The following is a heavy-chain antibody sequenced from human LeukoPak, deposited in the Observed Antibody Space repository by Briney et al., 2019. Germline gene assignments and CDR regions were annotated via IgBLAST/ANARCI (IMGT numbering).Heavy chain of an antibody. V-gene: IGHV4-61*01. Sequence: SETLSLTCTVSGGSVSSGSYYWSWIRQPPGKGLEWIGYIYYSGSTNYNPSLKSRVTISVDTSKNQFSLKLSSVTAADTAVYYCARVFGGNTAVDYWGQGTLVTVSS. CDR1: GGSVSSGSYY. D-gene: IGHD4-23*01. CDR2: IYYSGST. CDR3: ARVFGGNTAVDY. J-gene: IGHJ4*02.